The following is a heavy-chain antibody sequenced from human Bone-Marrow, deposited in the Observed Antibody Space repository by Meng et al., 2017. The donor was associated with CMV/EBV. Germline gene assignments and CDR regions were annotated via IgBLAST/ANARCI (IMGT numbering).Heavy chain of an antibody. V-gene: IGHV4-59*01. Sequence: SETLSLTCTVSGDSISTYYWSWIRQPPGKGLEWIAYIYYSGSTNYSPSLKSRVTISVDTSKNLFSLKLTSVTAADTAIYYCARGEGIVATTNNWFDPWGQGTLVTVSS. CDR2: IYYSGST. D-gene: IGHD5-12*01. J-gene: IGHJ5*02. CDR1: GDSISTYY. CDR3: ARGEGIVATTNNWFDP.